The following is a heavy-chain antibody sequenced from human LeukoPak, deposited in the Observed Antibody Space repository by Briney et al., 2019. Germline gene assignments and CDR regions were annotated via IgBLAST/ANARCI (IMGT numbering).Heavy chain of an antibody. J-gene: IGHJ4*02. Sequence: GGSLRLSCAASGFTFNSHAMSWVRQAPGKGLEWVSALSGSGSSTYYADSVKGRFTISRDNSKNRLYLQMNSLRAEDTAVYYCAKVDFHDSSGDLDCWGQGTLVTVSS. CDR1: GFTFNSHA. V-gene: IGHV3-23*01. CDR2: LSGSGSST. D-gene: IGHD3-22*01. CDR3: AKVDFHDSSGDLDC.